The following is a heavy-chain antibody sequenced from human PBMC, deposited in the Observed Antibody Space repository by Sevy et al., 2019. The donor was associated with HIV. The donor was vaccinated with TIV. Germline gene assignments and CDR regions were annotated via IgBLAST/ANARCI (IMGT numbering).Heavy chain of an antibody. CDR2: IRSKANSYAT. CDR1: GFTFSGSA. CDR3: TTYNTVHCSSTSCYDNYYYMDV. D-gene: IGHD2-2*01. J-gene: IGHJ6*03. Sequence: GGSLRLSCAASGFTFSGSAMHWVRQASGKGLEWVGRIRSKANSYATAYAASVKGRFTISRDDSKNTAYLQMNSLKTEDTAVYYCTTYNTVHCSSTSCYDNYYYMDVWGEGTTVTVSS. V-gene: IGHV3-73*01.